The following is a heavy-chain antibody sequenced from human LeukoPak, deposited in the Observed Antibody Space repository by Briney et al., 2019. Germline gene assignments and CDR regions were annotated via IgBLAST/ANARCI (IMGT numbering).Heavy chain of an antibody. Sequence: SETLSLTCTVSGGFISSYDWSWIRQPAGKGLEWIGRIYTSGSTNYNPSLKSRVTMSVDTSKNQFSLKLSSVTAADTAVYYCARWSVGSSGWYSWFDPWGQGTLVTVSS. V-gene: IGHV4-4*07. J-gene: IGHJ5*02. D-gene: IGHD6-19*01. CDR3: ARWSVGSSGWYSWFDP. CDR1: GGFISSYD. CDR2: IYTSGST.